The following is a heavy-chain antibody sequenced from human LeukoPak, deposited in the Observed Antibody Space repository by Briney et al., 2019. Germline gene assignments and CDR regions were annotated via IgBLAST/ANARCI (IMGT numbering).Heavy chain of an antibody. D-gene: IGHD3-10*01. J-gene: IGHJ3*02. Sequence: PGGSLRPSCAASGFTFTSYAMSWVRQAPGKGLEWVSAITGSGDTTYYAASVKGRFTISRDNSKNTLYLQMSSLRAEDTAIYYCAKDEVWFGDFAHIGAFDIWGQGTMVTVSS. CDR2: ITGSGDTT. V-gene: IGHV3-23*01. CDR3: AKDEVWFGDFAHIGAFDI. CDR1: GFTFTSYA.